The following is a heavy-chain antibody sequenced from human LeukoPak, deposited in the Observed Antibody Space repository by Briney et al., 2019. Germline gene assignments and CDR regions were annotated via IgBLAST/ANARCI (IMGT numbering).Heavy chain of an antibody. CDR2: IISSSTYI. V-gene: IGHV3-21*01. J-gene: IGHJ4*02. Sequence: PGGSLRLSCAASGFTFRTSTMNWVRQAPGKGLEWVSSIISSSTYIYYADSVKGRFTISRDNAKNSLYLQMNSLRAEDTAVYYCARDNIAAAGYFDFWGQGTLVTVSS. CDR3: ARDNIAAAGYFDF. D-gene: IGHD6-13*01. CDR1: GFTFRTST.